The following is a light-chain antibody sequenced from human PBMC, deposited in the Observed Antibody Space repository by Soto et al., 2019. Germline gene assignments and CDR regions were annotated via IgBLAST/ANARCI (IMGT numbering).Light chain of an antibody. CDR1: STDVGASNN. Sequence: QSVLTQPRSVSGSHGHSVTISCTGTSTDVGASNNVSWYQQLPGRAPKLMIYDVSERPSGVPDRFSGSKSGNTASLTISGLQADDEADYYRCSYAVTFYVFGTGTKVTVL. CDR2: DVS. V-gene: IGLV2-11*01. J-gene: IGLJ1*01. CDR3: CSYAVTFYV.